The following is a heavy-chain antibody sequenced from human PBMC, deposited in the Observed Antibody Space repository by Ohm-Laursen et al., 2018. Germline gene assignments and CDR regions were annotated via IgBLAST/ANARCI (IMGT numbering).Heavy chain of an antibody. Sequence: PSETLSLTCTISGGSISNYFWSWIRQPAGKGLEWIGRIYTSGSTNYNPSLKSRVTMSVDTSKNQFSLNLSSVTAADAAVYYCARSTGSYYIVEFHLWGRGTLVTVSS. CDR1: GGSISNYF. J-gene: IGHJ2*01. CDR3: ARSTGSYYIVEFHL. V-gene: IGHV4-4*07. D-gene: IGHD1-26*01. CDR2: IYTSGST.